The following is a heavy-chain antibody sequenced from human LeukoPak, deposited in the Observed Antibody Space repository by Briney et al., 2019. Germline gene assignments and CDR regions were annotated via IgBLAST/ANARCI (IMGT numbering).Heavy chain of an antibody. J-gene: IGHJ6*02. CDR1: GFTFSSYV. V-gene: IGHV3-30*09. CDR3: AREALTGYVRNGMDV. D-gene: IGHD5-12*01. Sequence: GKSLRLSCAASGFTFSSYVMHWVRQAPGKGLEWVAVTSYDGSNTYYAASAKGRLAMSRDNSKNTLYLQMSSLRSEDTAVYYCAREALTGYVRNGMDVWGQGTTVIVSS. CDR2: TSYDGSNT.